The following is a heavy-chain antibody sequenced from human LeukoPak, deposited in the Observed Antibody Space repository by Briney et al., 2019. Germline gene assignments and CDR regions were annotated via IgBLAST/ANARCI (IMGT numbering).Heavy chain of an antibody. CDR3: ARSWAMAQNLDS. V-gene: IGHV5-51*01. CDR2: IYPGDSDT. CDR1: GYSFSDFW. Sequence: GESLKISCKGSGYSFSDFWIVWVRQMPGQGLEWMGIIYPGDSDTRYSPSFQGEVSISADKSITTAYLQWSSRQPSDTAMYYYARSWAMAQNLDSWGQGTLVTVSS. J-gene: IGHJ4*02. D-gene: IGHD5-18*01.